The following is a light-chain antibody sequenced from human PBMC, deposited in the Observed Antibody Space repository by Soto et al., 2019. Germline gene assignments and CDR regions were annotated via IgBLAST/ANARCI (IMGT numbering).Light chain of an antibody. CDR2: EVS. CDR3: SSYTSSSTYV. J-gene: IGLJ1*01. Sequence: QSVLTQPASVSGSPGQSITVSCTGTSSDVGGYGYVSWYQQHPGKAPKLLIYEVSNRPSGVSNRFSGSKSGNTASLTISGLQAEDEADYYCSSYTSSSTYVFGTGTKLT. CDR1: SSDVGGYGY. V-gene: IGLV2-14*01.